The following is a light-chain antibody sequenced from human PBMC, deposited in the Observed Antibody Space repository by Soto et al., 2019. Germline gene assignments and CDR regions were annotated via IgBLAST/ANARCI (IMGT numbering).Light chain of an antibody. CDR2: KAS. J-gene: IGKJ4*01. CDR1: ESIGSW. V-gene: IGKV1-5*03. Sequence: DIQMTQSPSTLSASVGDRVTITCRASESIGSWLAWYQQKPGKAPKLLIYKASTLESGVPSRFSGSGSGTEFTLTISSLQPDDFATYYCQQYSSYSLTFGGGTKVEIK. CDR3: QQYSSYSLT.